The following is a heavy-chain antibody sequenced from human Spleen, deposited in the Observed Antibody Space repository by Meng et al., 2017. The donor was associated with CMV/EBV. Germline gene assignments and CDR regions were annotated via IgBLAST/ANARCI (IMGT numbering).Heavy chain of an antibody. CDR2: ISSSSSYI. V-gene: IGHV3-21*01. CDR1: GFTFSSYS. J-gene: IGHJ6*02. CDR3: ARDLRYCSGGNCYNYYGMDV. D-gene: IGHD2-15*01. Sequence: GESLKISCAAPGFTFSSYSMNWVRQAPGKGLEWVSSISSSSSYIYYADSVKGRFTISRDNAKNSLYLQMNSLRAEDTAVYYCARDLRYCSGGNCYNYYGMDVWGQGTTVTVSS.